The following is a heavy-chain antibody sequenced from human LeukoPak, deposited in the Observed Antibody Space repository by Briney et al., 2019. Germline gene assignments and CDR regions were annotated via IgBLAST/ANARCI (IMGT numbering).Heavy chain of an antibody. CDR3: ARSAITFGGVIGPFDY. D-gene: IGHD3-16*02. CDR2: IIPIFGTA. CDR1: GGAFSSYA. J-gene: IGHJ4*02. Sequence: SVKVSCKASGGAFSSYAISWVRQAPGQGLEWMGRIIPIFGTANYAQKFQGRVTITTDESTSTAYMELSSLRSEDTAVYYCARSAITFGGVIGPFDYWGQGTLVTVSS. V-gene: IGHV1-69*05.